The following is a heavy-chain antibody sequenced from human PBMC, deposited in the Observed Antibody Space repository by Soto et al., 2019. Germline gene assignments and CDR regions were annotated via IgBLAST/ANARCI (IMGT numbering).Heavy chain of an antibody. D-gene: IGHD4-4*01. V-gene: IGHV3-23*01. CDR1: GFPFSSYV. J-gene: IGHJ4*02. CDR3: AKDSNKYSSSLRGRYADY. Sequence: EVQLLESGGGLVQRGGSLRLSCAASGFPFSSYVMSWVRQAPGKGLEWVSGISGGGSNTFYADSVKGRFNISRDNSKNTLLLQMNSLGAEDTAVYYCAKDSNKYSSSLRGRYADYWGQGNGLTVSS. CDR2: ISGGGSNT.